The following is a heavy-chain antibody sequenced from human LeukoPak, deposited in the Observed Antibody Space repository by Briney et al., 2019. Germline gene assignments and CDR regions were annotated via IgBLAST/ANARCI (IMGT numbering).Heavy chain of an antibody. D-gene: IGHD3-22*01. CDR2: ISYDGSNK. CDR3: AKVGILYYYDSSGYSEPYFDY. J-gene: IGHJ4*02. CDR1: GFTFSSYG. V-gene: IGHV3-30*18. Sequence: GGSLRLSCAASGFTFSSYGMHWVRQAPGKGLEWVAVISYDGSNKYYADSVKGRFTISRDNSKNTLYLQMNSLRAEDTAVYYCAKVGILYYYDSSGYSEPYFDYWGQGTLVTVSS.